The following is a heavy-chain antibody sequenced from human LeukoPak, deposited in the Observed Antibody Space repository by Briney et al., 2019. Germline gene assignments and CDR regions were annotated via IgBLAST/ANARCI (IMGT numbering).Heavy chain of an antibody. CDR1: GYTFTSYG. J-gene: IGHJ4*02. D-gene: IGHD3-22*01. Sequence: GASVKVSCKASGYTFTSYGISWVRQAPGQGLEWMGWISAYNGNTNYAQKLQGRVTMTTDTSTSTAYMELRRLRSDDTAVYYCARVNYYDSSGYQDYWGQGTLVTVSS. CDR2: ISAYNGNT. CDR3: ARVNYYDSSGYQDY. V-gene: IGHV1-18*01.